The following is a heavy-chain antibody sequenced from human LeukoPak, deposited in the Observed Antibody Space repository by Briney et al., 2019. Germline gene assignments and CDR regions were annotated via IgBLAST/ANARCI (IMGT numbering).Heavy chain of an antibody. V-gene: IGHV3-21*01. J-gene: IGHJ3*02. CDR2: ISSSSSYI. Sequence: GGSLRLSCAASGFTFSSYSMNWVRQAPGKGLEWVSSISSSSSYIYYADSVKGRFTISRDNAKNSLYLQMNSPRAEDTAVYYCARDGTETHLYNRFDGDAFDIWGQGTMVTVSS. D-gene: IGHD2/OR15-2a*01. CDR1: GFTFSSYS. CDR3: ARDGTETHLYNRFDGDAFDI.